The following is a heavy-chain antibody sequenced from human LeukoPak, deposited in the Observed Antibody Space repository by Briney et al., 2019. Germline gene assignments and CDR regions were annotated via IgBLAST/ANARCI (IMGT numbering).Heavy chain of an antibody. V-gene: IGHV3-15*01. J-gene: IGHJ4*02. CDR2: IQLKNDDWTA. CDR3: TIENWGRGDY. D-gene: IGHD7-27*01. CDR1: GFTFSQFF. Sequence: GGSLRLSCAASGFTFSQFFMSWVRQAPGKGLEWVGRIQLKNDDWTADYAAPVQGRFPISRDDSLSMLYPQMNNLTPGDTGVYYCTIENWGRGDYWGQGTLVSVSS.